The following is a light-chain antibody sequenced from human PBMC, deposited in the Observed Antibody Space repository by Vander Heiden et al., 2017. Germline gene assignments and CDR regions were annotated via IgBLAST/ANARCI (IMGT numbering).Light chain of an antibody. Sequence: LTQSPATLSLSPGERATLTCRASQSISSYLDWYQQKPGQAPRLLIYDASSRATGIPARFSGSGSGTDFTLTISSLEPEDFAVYYCQQRSNWPITFGQGTRLEIK. CDR1: QSISSY. CDR3: QQRSNWPIT. J-gene: IGKJ5*01. V-gene: IGKV3-11*01. CDR2: DAS.